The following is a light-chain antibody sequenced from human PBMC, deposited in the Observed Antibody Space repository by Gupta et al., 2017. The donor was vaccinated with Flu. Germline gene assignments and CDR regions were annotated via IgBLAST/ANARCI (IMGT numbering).Light chain of an antibody. Sequence: DIVLTQSPYSLSVSLGERATTNCKASQSVIDRSNNKNYLAWYQQKPGQHPKLLIYWASTREYGVPDRLSGSGCGADVTLTISSLQAGEVAVYYCQKYYITPVTFGQGTKLEIK. CDR2: WAS. J-gene: IGKJ2*01. V-gene: IGKV4-1*01. CDR3: QKYYITPVT. CDR1: QSVIDRSNNKNY.